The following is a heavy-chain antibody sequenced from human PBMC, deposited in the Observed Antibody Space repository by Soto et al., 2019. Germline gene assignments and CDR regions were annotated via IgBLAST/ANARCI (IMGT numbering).Heavy chain of an antibody. CDR3: ARGRVYSSSWYLPGYYYYMDV. J-gene: IGHJ6*03. CDR1: GGSFSGYY. Sequence: QVQLQQWGAGLLKPSETLSLTCAVYGGSFSGYYWSWIRQPPGKGLEWIGEINHSGSTNYNPSLKRRVTISVDTSKNQFSLKLSSVTAADTAVYYCARGRVYSSSWYLPGYYYYMDVWGKGTTVTVSS. D-gene: IGHD6-13*01. CDR2: INHSGST. V-gene: IGHV4-34*01.